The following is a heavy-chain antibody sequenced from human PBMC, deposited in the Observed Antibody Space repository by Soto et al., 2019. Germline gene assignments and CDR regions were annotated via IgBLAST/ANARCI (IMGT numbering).Heavy chain of an antibody. CDR3: ARDHYYYDSSGLLDV. CDR2: INPNSGGT. CDR1: GYTFTGYY. J-gene: IGHJ6*02. V-gene: IGHV1-2*04. Sequence: ASVKVSCKASGYTFTGYYMHWVRQPPGQGLEWMGWINPNSGGTNYAQKFQGWVTMTRDTSISTAYMELSRLRSDDTAVYYCARDHYYYDSSGLLDVWGQGTTVTVSS. D-gene: IGHD3-22*01.